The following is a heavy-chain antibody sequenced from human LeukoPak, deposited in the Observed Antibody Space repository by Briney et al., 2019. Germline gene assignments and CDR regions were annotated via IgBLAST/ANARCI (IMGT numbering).Heavy chain of an antibody. V-gene: IGHV4-59*01. Sequence: SETLSLTCTVSDGSISSYYWSWIRQPPGKGLEWIGFIYYSGSTNYNPSLKSRVTISVDTSKNQFSLKLSSVTAADTAVYYCAREGVTWYYFDYWGQGTLVTVSS. CDR3: AREGVTWYYFDY. CDR2: IYYSGST. CDR1: DGSISSYY. J-gene: IGHJ4*02. D-gene: IGHD2-21*02.